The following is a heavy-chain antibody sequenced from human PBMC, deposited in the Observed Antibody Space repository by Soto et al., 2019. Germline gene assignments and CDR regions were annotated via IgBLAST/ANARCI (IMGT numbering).Heavy chain of an antibody. Sequence: PSETQSLPTAVYGGSFRDHDWSWIRQPPRKGLEWIGEINHSGSTNYNPSLKSRVTISVDTSKNQFSLKLSSVTAADTAVYYCARCKGGKNDNYYFYYMDVWGKGTTVTVSS. CDR1: GGSFRDHD. J-gene: IGHJ6*03. CDR3: ARCKGGKNDNYYFYYMDV. V-gene: IGHV4-34*01. D-gene: IGHD3-16*01. CDR2: INHSGST.